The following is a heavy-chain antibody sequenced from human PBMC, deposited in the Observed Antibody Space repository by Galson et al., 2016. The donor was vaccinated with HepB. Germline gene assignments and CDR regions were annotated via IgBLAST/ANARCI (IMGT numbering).Heavy chain of an antibody. CDR1: GGSISSNYW. Sequence: LSLTCDVSGGSISSNYWWGWVRQSPEKGFEWIGEIYETGTANYNPPFTRRATISVDKSKNQISLRLDSVTAADTAVYYCTRGNLGAYVTMAFDYWGQGSLITVSS. V-gene: IGHV4-4*02. CDR2: IYETGTA. J-gene: IGHJ4*02. CDR3: TRGNLGAYVTMAFDY. D-gene: IGHD1-26*01.